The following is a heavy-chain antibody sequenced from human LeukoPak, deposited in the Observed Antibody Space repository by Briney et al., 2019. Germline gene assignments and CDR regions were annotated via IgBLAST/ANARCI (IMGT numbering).Heavy chain of an antibody. D-gene: IGHD2-2*01. J-gene: IGHJ3*02. CDR2: IYTSGST. CDR3: ARVAYQHAFDI. Sequence: SETLSLTCTVSGGSISSYYWSWIRQPAGKGLEWVGRIYTSGSTNYNPSLKSRVTMSVDTSKNQFSLKLSSVTAADAAVYYCARVAYQHAFDIWGQGTMVTVSS. V-gene: IGHV4-4*07. CDR1: GGSISSYY.